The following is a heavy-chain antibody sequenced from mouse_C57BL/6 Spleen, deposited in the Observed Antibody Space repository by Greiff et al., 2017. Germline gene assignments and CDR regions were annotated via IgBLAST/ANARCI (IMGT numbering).Heavy chain of an antibody. CDR1: GYAFSSYW. V-gene: IGHV1-80*01. CDR3: ARLGYGSSYAMDY. Sequence: VHLVESGAELVKPGASVKISCKASGYAFSSYWMNWVKQRPGKGLEWIGQIYPGDGDTNYNGKFKGKATLTADKSSSTAYMQLSSLTSEDSAVYFCARLGYGSSYAMDYWGQGTSVTVSS. J-gene: IGHJ4*01. D-gene: IGHD1-1*01. CDR2: IYPGDGDT.